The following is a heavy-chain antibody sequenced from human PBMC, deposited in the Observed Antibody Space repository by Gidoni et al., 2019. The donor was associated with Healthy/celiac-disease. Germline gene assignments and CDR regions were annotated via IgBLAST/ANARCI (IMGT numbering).Heavy chain of an antibody. V-gene: IGHV4-34*01. CDR2: INHSGST. J-gene: IGHJ5*02. CDR3: ARGLVLLWFGELLSNWFDP. D-gene: IGHD3-10*01. Sequence: QVQLQQWGAGLLKPSETLSLTCAVYGGSFSVYYWSWIRQPPGKGLEWIGEINHSGSTNYNPSLKSRVTISVDTSKNQFSLKLSSVTAADTAVYYCARGLVLLWFGELLSNWFDPWGQGTLVTVSS. CDR1: GGSFSVYY.